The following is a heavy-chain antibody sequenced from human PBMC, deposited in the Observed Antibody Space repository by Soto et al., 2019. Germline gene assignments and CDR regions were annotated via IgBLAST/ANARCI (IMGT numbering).Heavy chain of an antibody. J-gene: IGHJ3*02. CDR3: AKEQFVVRGGGAFDI. V-gene: IGHV3-30*18. CDR2: ISYDGSNK. Sequence: SLRLSCAASGFTFSSDGMHWFRQAPVNGLEWVAVISYDGSNKYYADSVKGRFTISRDNSKNTLYLQMNSLRAEDTAVYYCAKEQFVVRGGGAFDIWGQGTMVTV. CDR1: GFTFSSDG. D-gene: IGHD3-10*01.